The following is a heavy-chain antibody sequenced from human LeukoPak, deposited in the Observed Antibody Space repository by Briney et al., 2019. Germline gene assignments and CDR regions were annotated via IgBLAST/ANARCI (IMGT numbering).Heavy chain of an antibody. V-gene: IGHV4-34*01. Sequence: SETLSLTCAVYGGSFSGYYWSWIRQPPGKRQERIGEINHSGSTNYNPSLKSRVTISVDTSKNQFSLKLSSVTAADTAVYYCARGHIVVVPAATYYFDYWGQGTLVTVSS. J-gene: IGHJ4*02. D-gene: IGHD2-2*01. CDR2: INHSGST. CDR3: ARGHIVVVPAATYYFDY. CDR1: GGSFSGYY.